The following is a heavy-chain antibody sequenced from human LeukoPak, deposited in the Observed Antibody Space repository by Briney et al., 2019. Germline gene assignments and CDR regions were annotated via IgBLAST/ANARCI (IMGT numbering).Heavy chain of an antibody. CDR2: SGGGGRDT. J-gene: IGHJ4*02. D-gene: IGHD3-22*01. CDR3: ARGAYYYED. Sequence: GGSLRLSCVGSGFTFRNHAMNWVRLAPAKGLEWISTSGGGGRDTYYGDSVKGRFTISRDNSKNILYLQMNSLRAEDTAVYYCARGAYYYEDWGQGTLVTVSS. V-gene: IGHV3-23*01. CDR1: GFTFRNHA.